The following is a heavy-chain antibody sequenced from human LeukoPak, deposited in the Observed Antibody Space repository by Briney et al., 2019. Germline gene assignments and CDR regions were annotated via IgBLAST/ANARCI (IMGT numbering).Heavy chain of an antibody. CDR3: VSLPRTTVTTSGDY. CDR1: GFTFSSYA. D-gene: IGHD4-17*01. J-gene: IGHJ4*02. V-gene: IGHV3-30*14. CDR2: ISYDGSNK. Sequence: GGSLRLSCAASGFTFSSYAMHWVRQAPGKGLEWVAVISYDGSNKYYADSVKGRFTISRDNSKNTLYLQMSSLRPEDTAVYYCVSLPRTTVTTSGDYWGQGTLVTVSS.